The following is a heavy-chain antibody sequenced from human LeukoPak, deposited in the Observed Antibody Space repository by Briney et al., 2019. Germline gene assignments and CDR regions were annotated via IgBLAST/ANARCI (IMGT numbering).Heavy chain of an antibody. CDR1: GYMLTGYH. CDR3: AKEGGGLDY. J-gene: IGHJ4*02. CDR2: ISLNSGGT. V-gene: IGHV1-2*02. D-gene: IGHD3-16*01. Sequence: ASVKVSCKASGYMLTGYHMHWVRQAPGQGLEWMGWISLNSGGTSYAQTFEGRVTMTRDMSISTAYMELSRLRSADTAVYYCAKEGGGLDYWGQGTLVTVSS.